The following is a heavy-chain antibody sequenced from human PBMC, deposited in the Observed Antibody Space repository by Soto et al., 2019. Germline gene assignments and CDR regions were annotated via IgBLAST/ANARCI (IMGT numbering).Heavy chain of an antibody. V-gene: IGHV3-23*01. Sequence: GGSLRLSCAASGFTFNNYAMTWVRQATGVGLEWVSTISGSGATTYYTDSVKGRFTISRDNSKHTLSLQMNSLRADDTAMYYCAKGDGSGGSCYRGFDSWRQGALVTVSS. CDR2: ISGSGATT. J-gene: IGHJ4*02. CDR1: GFTFNNYA. CDR3: AKGDGSGGSCYRGFDS. D-gene: IGHD2-15*01.